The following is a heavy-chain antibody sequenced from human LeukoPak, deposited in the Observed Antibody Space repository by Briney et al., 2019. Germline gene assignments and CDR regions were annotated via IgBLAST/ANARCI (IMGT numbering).Heavy chain of an antibody. J-gene: IGHJ5*02. Sequence: PAGSLRLSCAASGFTFSSYGMSWVRQAPGKGLEWVSGISCSGGSTYYADSVKGRFTISRDNSKNTLYLQMNSVRAEDTAVYYCAKARKLIVGVSAAMFSWFDPWGQGTLVTVSS. D-gene: IGHD2-2*01. CDR3: AKARKLIVGVSAAMFSWFDP. V-gene: IGHV3-23*01. CDR2: ISCSGGST. CDR1: GFTFSSYG.